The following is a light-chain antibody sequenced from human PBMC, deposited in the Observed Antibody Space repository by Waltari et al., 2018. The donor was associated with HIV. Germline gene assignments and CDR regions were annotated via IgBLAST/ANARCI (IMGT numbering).Light chain of an antibody. CDR1: ILAKTY. CDR2: KDN. Sequence: SYELTQPSSVSVSPGQTARITCSGDILAKTYTRWFQQKPGQAPVLLIYKDNERPSGIPERFSGSSSGTTVTLTISGAQVEDEADYYCYSVADNMGVFGGGTKLTVL. J-gene: IGLJ3*02. CDR3: YSVADNMGV. V-gene: IGLV3-27*01.